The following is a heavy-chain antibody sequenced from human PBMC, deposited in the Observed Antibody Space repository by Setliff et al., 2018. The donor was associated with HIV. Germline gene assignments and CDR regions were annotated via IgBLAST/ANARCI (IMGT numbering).Heavy chain of an antibody. J-gene: IGHJ4*02. CDR3: ACRYYDLWSNYYTGIPY. CDR1: GGSISSSSYF. Sequence: SETLSLTCAVSGGSISSSSYFWGWIRQPPGKGLEWIGSIYSSGSTYYNPSLKSRVTISLDTSRNQFSLKLTSMTAADTSVYYCACRYYDLWSNYYTGIPYWGQGTLVTVSS. CDR2: IYSSGST. D-gene: IGHD3-3*01. V-gene: IGHV4-39*07.